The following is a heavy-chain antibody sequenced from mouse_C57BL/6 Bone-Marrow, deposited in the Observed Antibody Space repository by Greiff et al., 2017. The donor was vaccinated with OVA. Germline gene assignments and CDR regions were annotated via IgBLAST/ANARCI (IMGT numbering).Heavy chain of an antibody. D-gene: IGHD1-1*01. CDR1: GYTFTSYW. CDR3: AREDYGSFYAMDY. Sequence: QVQLKQPGAELVKPGASVKMSCKASGYTFTSYWITWVKQRPGQGLEWIGDIYPGSGSTNYNEKFKSKATLTVDTSSSTAYMQLSSLTSEDSAVYYCAREDYGSFYAMDYWGQGTSVTVSS. J-gene: IGHJ4*01. V-gene: IGHV1-55*01. CDR2: IYPGSGST.